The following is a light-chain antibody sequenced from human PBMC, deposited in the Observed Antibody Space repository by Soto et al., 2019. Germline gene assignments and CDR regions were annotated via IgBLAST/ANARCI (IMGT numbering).Light chain of an antibody. CDR2: GNT. CDR3: QSWDTSLSGSV. J-gene: IGLJ2*01. V-gene: IGLV1-40*01. Sequence: QSVLTQPPSVSGAPGQRVTISCTGSSSNIGAGYDVNWYQQLPGTAPKLLIYGNTNRPSRVPDRFSGSKSGTLGSLAISGLQTEDEAEYYCQSWDTSLSGSVFGGGTKLTVL. CDR1: SSNIGAGYD.